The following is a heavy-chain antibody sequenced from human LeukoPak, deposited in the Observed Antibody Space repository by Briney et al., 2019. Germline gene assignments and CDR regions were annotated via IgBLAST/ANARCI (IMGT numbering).Heavy chain of an antibody. CDR2: IYPGDSDT. D-gene: IGHD2-2*01. Sequence: GESLKISCKGSGCSFTSYWSGWVRQLPGKGLEWMGIIYPGDSDTRYSPSFQGQVTISADKSISTAYLQWSSLKASDTAMYYCARHLGYCSSTSCSTYSDMDVWGQGTTVTVSS. J-gene: IGHJ6*02. V-gene: IGHV5-51*01. CDR3: ARHLGYCSSTSCSTYSDMDV. CDR1: GCSFTSYW.